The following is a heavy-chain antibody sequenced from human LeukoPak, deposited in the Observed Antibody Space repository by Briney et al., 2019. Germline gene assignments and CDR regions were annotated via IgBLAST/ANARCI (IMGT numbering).Heavy chain of an antibody. CDR3: TRYCSSTSCYRGFDY. CDR1: GFTVSSNY. CDR2: IYSGGST. V-gene: IGHV3-53*01. J-gene: IGHJ4*02. D-gene: IGHD2-2*02. Sequence: GGSLRLSCAASGFTVSSNYMSWVRQAPGKGLEWVSVIYSGGSTYYADSVKGRFTISRDNSKNTLYLQMNSLRAEDTAVYYCTRYCSSTSCYRGFDYWGQGTLVTVSS.